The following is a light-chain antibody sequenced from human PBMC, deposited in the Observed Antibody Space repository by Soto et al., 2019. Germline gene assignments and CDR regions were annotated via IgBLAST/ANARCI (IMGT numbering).Light chain of an antibody. V-gene: IGLV2-11*01. CDR2: DVN. CDR3: CSYAGRSTVI. Sequence: QSALTQPRPLSGSPGQSVTISCTGTSSDVGGYDYVSWYQQHPGKPPKLIIFDVNKRPSGVPDRFSGSKSGNTASLTISGLQAEDEADYYCCSYAGRSTVIFGGGTQLTVL. J-gene: IGLJ2*01. CDR1: SSDVGGYDY.